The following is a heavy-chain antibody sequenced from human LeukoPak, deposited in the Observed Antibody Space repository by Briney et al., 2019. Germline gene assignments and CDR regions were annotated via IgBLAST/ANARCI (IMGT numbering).Heavy chain of an antibody. V-gene: IGHV3-21*04. CDR3: AKVDYGDYFDY. CDR1: GFTFSSYS. J-gene: IGHJ4*02. Sequence: GGSLRLSCAASGFTFSSYSMNWVRQAPGKGLEWVSSISSSSSYIYYADSVKGRFTISRDNSKNTLYLQMNSLRAEDTAVYYCAKVDYGDYFDYWGQGTLVTVSS. CDR2: ISSSSSYI. D-gene: IGHD4-17*01.